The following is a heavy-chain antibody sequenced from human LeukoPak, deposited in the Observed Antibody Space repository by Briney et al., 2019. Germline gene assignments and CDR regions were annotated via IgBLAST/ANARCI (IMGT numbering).Heavy chain of an antibody. CDR3: SRGDHDY. Sequence: PSETLSLTCAVSGGSISSGGYSWSWIRQPPGKGLEWIGYIYHSGRTYYNPSLKSRVTMSVDTSKNQFSLKLSSVTAADTAVYYCSRGDHDYWGQGTLVTVSS. CDR2: IYHSGRT. V-gene: IGHV4-30-2*01. CDR1: GGSISSGGYS. J-gene: IGHJ4*02.